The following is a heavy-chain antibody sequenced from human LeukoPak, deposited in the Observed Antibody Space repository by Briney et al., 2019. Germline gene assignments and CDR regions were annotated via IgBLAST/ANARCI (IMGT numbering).Heavy chain of an antibody. CDR2: IWYDGSNK. CDR1: GFTLSSYG. D-gene: IGHD4-17*01. J-gene: IGHJ4*02. V-gene: IGHV3-33*01. Sequence: PGGSLRLSCAASGFTLSSYGMHWVRQAPGKGLEWVAVIWYDGSNKYYADSVKGRFTISRDNSKNTLYLQMNSLRAEDTAVYYCARDQGYGDHDGYWGQGTLVTVSS. CDR3: ARDQGYGDHDGY.